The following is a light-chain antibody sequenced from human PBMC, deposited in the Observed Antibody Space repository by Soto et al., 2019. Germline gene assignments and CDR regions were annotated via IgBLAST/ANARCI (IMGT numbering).Light chain of an antibody. J-gene: IGLJ1*01. CDR3: ISYAGSDNFV. CDR2: EVT. V-gene: IGLV2-8*01. CDR1: SSDVGGYNY. Sequence: SALTQPPSASGSPGQSVTISCTGTSSDVGGYNYVSWYQQHPGKAPKLMIYEVTKRPSGVPDRFSGSKSGNTASLTVSGLQVEDVADYYCISYAGSDNFVFGTGTKVT.